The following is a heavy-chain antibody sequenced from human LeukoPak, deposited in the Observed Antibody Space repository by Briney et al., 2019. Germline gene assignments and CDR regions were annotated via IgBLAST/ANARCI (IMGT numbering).Heavy chain of an antibody. J-gene: IGHJ4*02. CDR1: GYTFTGYY. CDR2: INPNSGGT. D-gene: IGHD6-13*01. V-gene: IGHV1-2*02. Sequence: GASVKVSCKASGYTFTGYYMHWVRQAPGQGLEWMGWINPNSGGTNYAQKFQGRVTMTRDTSISTAYMELSRLRSDDTAVYYCAPVYSSSWYYFDYWGQGTLVTVSS. CDR3: APVYSSSWYYFDY.